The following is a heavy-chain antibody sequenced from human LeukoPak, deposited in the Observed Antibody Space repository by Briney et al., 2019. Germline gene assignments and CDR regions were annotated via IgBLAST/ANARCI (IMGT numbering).Heavy chain of an antibody. CDR2: TCYRSKWYN. D-gene: IGHD1-26*01. CDR3: ARARLESGSYYVHY. J-gene: IGHJ4*02. CDR1: VDSVSSNRAA. Sequence: SQTLSLTCAISVDSVSSNRAAWNWTRHSPSRGLEGLGRTCYRSKWYNDYAVSVKSRITINPDTSKNQFSLQLNSVPPEDTAVYYCARARLESGSYYVHYWGQGTLVTVSS. V-gene: IGHV6-1*01.